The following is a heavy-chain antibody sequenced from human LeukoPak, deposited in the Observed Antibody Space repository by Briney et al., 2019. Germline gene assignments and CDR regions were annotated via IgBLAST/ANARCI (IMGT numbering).Heavy chain of an antibody. V-gene: IGHV1-2*02. CDR1: GYTFTGYY. Sequence: GASVKVSCKASGYTFTGYYMHWVRQAPGQGLEWMGWINPNSGGTNYAQKFQGRVTMTRDTSISTAYMELSRLRSDDTAVYYCARSLRSWSTMVRGVILPYYFDYWGQGTLVTVSS. D-gene: IGHD3-10*01. J-gene: IGHJ4*02. CDR2: INPNSGGT. CDR3: ARSLRSWSTMVRGVILPYYFDY.